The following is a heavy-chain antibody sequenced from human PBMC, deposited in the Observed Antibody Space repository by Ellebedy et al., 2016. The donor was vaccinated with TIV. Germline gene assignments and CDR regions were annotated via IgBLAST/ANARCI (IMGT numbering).Heavy chain of an antibody. CDR1: GFTFSSYY. J-gene: IGHJ4*02. CDR2: IKEDGSDQ. CDR3: AREVIGTNYFDY. D-gene: IGHD1-20*01. V-gene: IGHV3-7*03. Sequence: GGSLRLSCAASGFTFSSYYISWVRQAPRKGLEWVANIKEDGSDQHYVDSVKGQFTVSRDNAKNSMYLQMNSLRVDDTAVYYCAREVIGTNYFDYWGQGTLVTVSS.